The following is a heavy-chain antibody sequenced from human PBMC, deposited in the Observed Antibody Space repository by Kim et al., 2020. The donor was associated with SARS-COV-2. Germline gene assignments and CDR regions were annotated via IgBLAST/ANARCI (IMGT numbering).Heavy chain of an antibody. D-gene: IGHD5-12*01. CDR1: GASISTHY. J-gene: IGHJ4*02. CDR2: IYYSGNT. V-gene: IGHV4-59*11. CDR3: AGGTGDIGMVTFDS. Sequence: SETLSLTCTVSGASISTHYWSWIRQPPGKGLEWVGYIYYSGNTKYHPSLKSRVTISVDTSKNQYSVKLRSVTAADTAVYYCAGGTGDIGMVTFDSWGQGPLVTVSS.